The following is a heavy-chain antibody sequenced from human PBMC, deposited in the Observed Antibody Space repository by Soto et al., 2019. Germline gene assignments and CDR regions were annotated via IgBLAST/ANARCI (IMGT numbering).Heavy chain of an antibody. D-gene: IGHD6-19*01. J-gene: IGHJ4*02. V-gene: IGHV4-4*02. CDR3: ARSGSGWSFFDY. Sequence: PSETLSVTCAISVGSISISNWWSWFRQPPGKGLEWIGEIYHSGSTNYNPSLKSRVTISVDKSKNQFSLKLSSVTAADTAVYYCARSGSGWSFFDYWGQGTMVTVSS. CDR2: IYHSGST. CDR1: VGSISISNW.